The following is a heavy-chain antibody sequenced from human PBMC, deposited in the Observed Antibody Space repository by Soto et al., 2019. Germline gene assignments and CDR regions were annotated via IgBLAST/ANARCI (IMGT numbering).Heavy chain of an antibody. Sequence: VESLTICCEVSGYSFSRHCIAWVPQMPGKGLEWMGIIYPGDSDTRYSPSFQGQVTISADKSISTAYLQWSSLKASDTAMYYCGTTTADYYGMDVWGQGTPVTVSS. CDR3: GTTTADYYGMDV. CDR1: GYSFSRHC. J-gene: IGHJ6*01. D-gene: IGHD6-13*01. V-gene: IGHV5-51*01. CDR2: IYPGDSDT.